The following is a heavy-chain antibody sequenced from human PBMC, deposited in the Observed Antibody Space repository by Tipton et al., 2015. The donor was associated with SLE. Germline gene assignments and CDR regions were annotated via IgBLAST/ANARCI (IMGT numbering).Heavy chain of an antibody. CDR1: GGSMGRSMTTYY. J-gene: IGHJ4*02. CDR2: IFVSGTP. D-gene: IGHD1-26*01. Sequence: TLSLTCTVSGGSMGRSMTTYYWCWIRQTAGKGPEGMGRIFVSGTPNYNPSLKSRIALSVDTSKNQFSLRLSSVTAADTAVYYCARDVGVVGATTHDYWGQGTLVTVSS. CDR3: ARDVGVVGATTHDY. V-gene: IGHV4-4*07.